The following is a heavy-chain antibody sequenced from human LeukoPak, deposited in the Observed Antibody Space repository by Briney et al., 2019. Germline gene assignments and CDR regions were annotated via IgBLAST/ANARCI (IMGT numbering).Heavy chain of an antibody. D-gene: IGHD3-9*01. V-gene: IGHV3-11*01. CDR2: ISSSGSTI. CDR1: GFTFSDYY. J-gene: IGHJ4*02. Sequence: GGSLRLSCAASGFTFSDYYMSWIRQAPGKGLEWVSYISSSGSTIYYADSVKGRFTISRDNAKNSLYLQMNSLRAEDTAIYYCARNDILTGYPPGGPFDYWGQGTLVTVSS. CDR3: ARNDILTGYPPGGPFDY.